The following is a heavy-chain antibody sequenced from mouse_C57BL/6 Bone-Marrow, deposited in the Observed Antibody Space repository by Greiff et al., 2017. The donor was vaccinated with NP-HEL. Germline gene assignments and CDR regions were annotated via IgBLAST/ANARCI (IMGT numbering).Heavy chain of an antibody. CDR1: GYTFTDYY. Sequence: EVQLQQSGPVLVKPGASVKMSCKASGYTFTDYYMNWVKQSPGKSLEWIGVINPYNGGTSYNQKFKGKATLTVDKSSSTAYMELNSLTSEDSAVYYCARRGRDAMDYWGQGTSVTVSS. V-gene: IGHV1-19*01. J-gene: IGHJ4*01. CDR3: ARRGRDAMDY. CDR2: INPYNGGT. D-gene: IGHD3-3*01.